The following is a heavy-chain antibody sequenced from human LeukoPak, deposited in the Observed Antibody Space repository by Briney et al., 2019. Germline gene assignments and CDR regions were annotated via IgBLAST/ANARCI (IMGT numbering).Heavy chain of an antibody. CDR2: IYYSGTI. V-gene: IGHV4-39*01. J-gene: IGHJ4*02. CDR1: GGSISSSNYY. CDR3: ARHEAQDFDY. Sequence: SETLSLTCTVSGGSISSSNYYWGWIRQPPGKGLEWIGSIYYSGTIYYSSSLKSRVIISVDTSKNQFSLKLSSVTATDTAVYYCARHEAQDFDYWGQGTLVTVSS.